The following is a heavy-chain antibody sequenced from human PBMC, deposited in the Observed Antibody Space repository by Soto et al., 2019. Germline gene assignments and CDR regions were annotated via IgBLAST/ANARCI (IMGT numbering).Heavy chain of an antibody. J-gene: IGHJ4*02. Sequence: QVQLVQSGAEEKKPGASVKVSCKASGYTFSSNAMHWVRQAPGQRLEWMGWINAGNGNTKYSQKFQGRVTITRDTSASTAYMELSSLRSEDTAVYYCARKYCISSSCYYFDYWGQETLVTVSS. D-gene: IGHD2-2*01. CDR2: INAGNGNT. CDR3: ARKYCISSSCYYFDY. CDR1: GYTFSSNA. V-gene: IGHV1-3*05.